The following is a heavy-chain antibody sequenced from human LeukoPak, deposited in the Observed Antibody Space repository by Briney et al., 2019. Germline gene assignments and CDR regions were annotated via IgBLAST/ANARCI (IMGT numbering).Heavy chain of an antibody. J-gene: IGHJ4*02. D-gene: IGHD5-12*01. Sequence: GGSLRLSCAASGFTFSNFAISWVRQAPGQGLEWVSAISKSGDNSYYADSVKGRFTISRDNSKNTIYLQMNILRVEDTAVYYCAKLSGSTGWFFDYWGQGTVVTVSS. CDR1: GFTFSNFA. CDR3: AKLSGSTGWFFDY. V-gene: IGHV3-23*01. CDR2: ISKSGDNS.